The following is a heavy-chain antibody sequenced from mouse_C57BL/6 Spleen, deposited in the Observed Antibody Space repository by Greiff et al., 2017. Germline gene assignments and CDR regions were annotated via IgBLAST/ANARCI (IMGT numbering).Heavy chain of an antibody. CDR2: IRNKANGYTT. CDR1: GFTFTDYY. CDR3: ARSPSANWALYYFDY. D-gene: IGHD4-1*01. J-gene: IGHJ2*01. Sequence: EVQLVESGGGLVQPGGSLSLSCAASGFTFTDYYMSWVRQPPGKALEWLGFIRNKANGYTTEYSASVKGRFTISRDNSQSILYLQMNALRAEDSATYYCARSPSANWALYYFDYWGQGTTLTVSS. V-gene: IGHV7-3*01.